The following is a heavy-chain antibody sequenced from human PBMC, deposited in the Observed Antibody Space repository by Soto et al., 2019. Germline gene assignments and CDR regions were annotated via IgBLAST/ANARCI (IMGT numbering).Heavy chain of an antibody. CDR1: GFTFDDYG. D-gene: IGHD6-19*01. CDR3: ARSYSSGWSWYFDL. CDR2: INWNGGST. J-gene: IGHJ2*01. V-gene: IGHV3-20*01. Sequence: EVQLVESGGGVVRPGGSLRLSCAASGFTFDDYGMSWVRQAPGKGLEWVSGINWNGGSTGYEDSVKGRFTISRDNAKNSLYLQMNRLRAEDTALYHCARSYSSGWSWYFDLWGRGTLVTVSS.